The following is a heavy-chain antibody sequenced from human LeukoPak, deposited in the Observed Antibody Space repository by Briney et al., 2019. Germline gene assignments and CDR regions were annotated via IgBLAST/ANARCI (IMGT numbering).Heavy chain of an antibody. D-gene: IGHD3-10*01. CDR3: ARVFPEITLVRGVIGY. J-gene: IGHJ4*02. CDR1: GFTFSTYG. Sequence: GRSLRLSCAASGFTFSTYGMHWVRQAPGKGLEWVAGIWHEGSNEHRADSVKGRFTISRDNSKNTLYLQMNSLRTEDTAVYYCARVFPEITLVRGVIGYWGQGTLVTVSS. V-gene: IGHV3-33*01. CDR2: IWHEGSNE.